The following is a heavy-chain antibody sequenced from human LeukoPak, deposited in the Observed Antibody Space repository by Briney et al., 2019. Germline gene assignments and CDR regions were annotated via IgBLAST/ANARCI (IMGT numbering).Heavy chain of an antibody. V-gene: IGHV3-48*03. Sequence: PGGSPRLSCAASGFTFSSYEMNWVRHAPGKGLEWVSYISSSGTTIYYADSVKGRFTISRDNAKKSLYLQMNSLRAEDTAVYYCARDPGCSGGSCYPNFDYWGQGTLVTVSS. CDR1: GFTFSSYE. CDR2: ISSSGTTI. CDR3: ARDPGCSGGSCYPNFDY. J-gene: IGHJ4*02. D-gene: IGHD2-15*01.